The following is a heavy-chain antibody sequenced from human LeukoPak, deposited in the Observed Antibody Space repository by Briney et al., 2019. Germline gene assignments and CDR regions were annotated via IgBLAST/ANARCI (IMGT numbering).Heavy chain of an antibody. CDR1: GFTFDDYA. V-gene: IGHV3-9*01. CDR3: ASGGDY. Sequence: SGGSLRLSCAASGFTFDDYAMHWVRQAPGKGLEWVSGISWNSGSIGYADSVKGRFTISRDNAKNSLYLQMNSLRAEDTALYYCASGGDYWGQGTLVTVSS. CDR2: ISWNSGSI. J-gene: IGHJ4*02. D-gene: IGHD2-15*01.